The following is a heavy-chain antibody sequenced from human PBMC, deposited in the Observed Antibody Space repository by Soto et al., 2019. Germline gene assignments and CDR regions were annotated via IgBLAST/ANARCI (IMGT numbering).Heavy chain of an antibody. CDR1: GFTFSSYW. J-gene: IGHJ6*02. Sequence: EVQLVESGGGLVQPGGSPRLSCAASGFTFSSYWMHWVRQAPGKGLVWVSRINSDGSSTSYADSVKGRFTISRDTAKNTLYLQMNSLRAEDTAVYYCARDRSSSVYFYYYGMDVWGQGTTVTVSS. CDR2: INSDGSST. V-gene: IGHV3-74*01. CDR3: ARDRSSSVYFYYYGMDV. D-gene: IGHD6-6*01.